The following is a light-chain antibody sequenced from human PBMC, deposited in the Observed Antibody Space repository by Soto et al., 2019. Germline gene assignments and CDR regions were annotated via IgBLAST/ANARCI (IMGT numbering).Light chain of an antibody. CDR2: DAS. V-gene: IGKV3-11*01. Sequence: EIVLTQSPATLSLSLGDRATLSCRASQSVSSYLAWYQQKPGQAPRLLIYDASNRSTGIPARFSGSESGTDITLTISRLEPEDFAVYYCQQRSNWLTTFGQGTRLEIK. CDR3: QQRSNWLTT. J-gene: IGKJ5*01. CDR1: QSVSSY.